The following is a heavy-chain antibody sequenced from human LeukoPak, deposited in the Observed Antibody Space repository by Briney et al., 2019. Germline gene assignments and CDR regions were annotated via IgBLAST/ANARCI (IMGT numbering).Heavy chain of an antibody. CDR3: ARQGLLLWFGELSGWFDP. CDR2: IYPGDSDT. V-gene: IGHV5-51*01. D-gene: IGHD3-10*01. Sequence: GESLKISCNGSGYSFTSYWIGWVRQMPGKGLEWMGIIYPGDSDTRYSPSFQGQVTISADKSISTAYLQWSSLKASDTAMYYCARQGLLLWFGELSGWFDPWGQGTLVTVSS. J-gene: IGHJ5*02. CDR1: GYSFTSYW.